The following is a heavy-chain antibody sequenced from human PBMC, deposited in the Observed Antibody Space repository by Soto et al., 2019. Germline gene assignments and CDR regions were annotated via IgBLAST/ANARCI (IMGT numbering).Heavy chain of an antibody. CDR2: IYYSGST. J-gene: IGHJ4*02. D-gene: IGHD5-12*01. V-gene: IGHV4-39*01. CDR1: GGSISSSSYY. CDR3: ARQYGSGYDYSLHYFDY. Sequence: SETLSLTCTVSGGSISSSSYYWGWIRQPPGKGLEWIGSIYYSGSTYYNPSLKSRVTISVDTSKNQFSLKLSSVTAADTAVYYCARQYGSGYDYSLHYFDYWGQGTLVTVSS.